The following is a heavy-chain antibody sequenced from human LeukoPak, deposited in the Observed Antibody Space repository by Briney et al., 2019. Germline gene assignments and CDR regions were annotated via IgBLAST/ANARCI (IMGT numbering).Heavy chain of an antibody. CDR2: IYYSGST. CDR1: GGSISSSSYY. CDR3: ARVGHSSSSYYFDY. V-gene: IGHV4-39*07. D-gene: IGHD6-6*01. Sequence: SETLSLTCTVSGGSISSSSYYWGWIRQPPGEGLEWIGSIYYSGSTYYNPSLKSRVTISVDTSKNQFSLKLSSVTAADTAVYYCARVGHSSSSYYFDYWGQGTLVTVSS. J-gene: IGHJ4*02.